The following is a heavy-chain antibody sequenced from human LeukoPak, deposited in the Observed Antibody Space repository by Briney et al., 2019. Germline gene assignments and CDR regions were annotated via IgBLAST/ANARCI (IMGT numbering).Heavy chain of an antibody. J-gene: IGHJ4*02. CDR1: GGTFSSYA. CDR3: ARAEIAARPYFDY. Sequence: GASVKVSCKASGGTFSSYAISWVRQAPGQGVEWMGRIIPILGIANDAQQFQGRVTITADKSTSTAYMELSRLRSEDTAVYYCARAEIAARPYFDYWGQGTLVTVSS. V-gene: IGHV1-69*04. CDR2: IIPILGIA. D-gene: IGHD6-6*01.